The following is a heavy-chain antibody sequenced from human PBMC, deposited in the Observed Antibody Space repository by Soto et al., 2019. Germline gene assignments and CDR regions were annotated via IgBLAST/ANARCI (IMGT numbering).Heavy chain of an antibody. CDR3: ARDPPGFTSAFEF. J-gene: IGHJ4*02. D-gene: IGHD2-2*01. V-gene: IGHV6-1*01. CDR2: TYYGSRWYS. CDR1: GDSVSINGAA. Sequence: SQTLSLTCAISGDSVSINGAAWDWIRQSPSRGLEWLGGTYYGSRWYSDYAPSVKSRITVNPDTSQNQFSLQLNSVTPEDTAIYYCARDPPGFTSAFEFWGQGTLVTVSS.